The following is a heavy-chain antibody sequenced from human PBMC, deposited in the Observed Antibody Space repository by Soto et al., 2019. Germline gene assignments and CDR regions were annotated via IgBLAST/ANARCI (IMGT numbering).Heavy chain of an antibody. Sequence: QVQLVESGGGVVQPGRSLRLSCAASGFTFSSYAMHWVRQAPGKGLEWVAVISYDGSNEYYADSVKGRFTISRDNSKNTLYLQMNSLRAEDTAVYYCARARYPTIFGVGRGFGMDVWGQGTTVTVSS. CDR3: ARARYPTIFGVGRGFGMDV. J-gene: IGHJ6*02. CDR1: GFTFSSYA. D-gene: IGHD3-3*01. CDR2: ISYDGSNE. V-gene: IGHV3-30-3*01.